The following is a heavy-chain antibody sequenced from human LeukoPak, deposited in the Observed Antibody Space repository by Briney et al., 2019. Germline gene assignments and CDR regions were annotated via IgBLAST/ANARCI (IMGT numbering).Heavy chain of an antibody. CDR2: MNPNSGNT. V-gene: IGHV1-8*01. Sequence: ASVKVSCKASGYTFTSYDINWVRQATGQGLEWMGWMNPNSGNTDYAQKLQGRVTMTTDTSTSTAYMELRSLRSDDTAVYYCARDSGGLIGYWGQGTLVTVSS. CDR1: GYTFTSYD. CDR3: ARDSGGLIGY. J-gene: IGHJ4*02. D-gene: IGHD1-26*01.